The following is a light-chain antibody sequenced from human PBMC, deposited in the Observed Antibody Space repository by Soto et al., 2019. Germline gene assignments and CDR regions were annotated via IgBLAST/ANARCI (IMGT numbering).Light chain of an antibody. CDR3: LLAYSGDREV. Sequence: QTVVTQEPSLTVSPGGTVTLTCGSSTGAVTSGHYPYWFQQKPGQAPRTLIFNTNNQHSWTPARFSGSLLGGKAALTLSGAEPEDEDGYYCLLAYSGDREVFGGGTKLTVL. J-gene: IGLJ3*02. CDR1: TGAVTSGHY. CDR2: NTN. V-gene: IGLV7-46*01.